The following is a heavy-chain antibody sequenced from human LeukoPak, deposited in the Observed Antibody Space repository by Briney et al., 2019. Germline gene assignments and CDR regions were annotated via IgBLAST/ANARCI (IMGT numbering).Heavy chain of an antibody. CDR1: GFTFSSYW. J-gene: IGHJ4*02. V-gene: IGHV3-7*01. CDR3: ARDRGSYGYDY. Sequence: PGGSLRLSCAVSGFTFSSYWMSWVRQAPGKGLEWVANIKQDGSERYYVDSVKGRFTISRDNSKNSLYLQMNSLRAEDTAVYYCARDRGSYGYDYWGQGTLVTVSS. D-gene: IGHD5-18*01. CDR2: IKQDGSER.